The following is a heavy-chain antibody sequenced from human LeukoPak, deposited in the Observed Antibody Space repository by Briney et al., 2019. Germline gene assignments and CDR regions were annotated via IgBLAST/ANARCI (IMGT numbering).Heavy chain of an antibody. J-gene: IGHJ3*01. Sequence: PGGSLRLSCAASEFTFSSHQMSWVRQAPGKGLEWVAKITQDGSEKYYMDSVKGRFIISRDNGKNSLYLQMNGLRVGDTAVYYCARDWRQDNAFDLWGQGTMVTVSS. CDR2: ITQDGSEK. CDR3: ARDWRQDNAFDL. CDR1: EFTFSSHQ. D-gene: IGHD2-15*01. V-gene: IGHV3-7*01.